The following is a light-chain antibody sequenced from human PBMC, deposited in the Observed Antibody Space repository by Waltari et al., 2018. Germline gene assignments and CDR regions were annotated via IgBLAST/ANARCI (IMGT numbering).Light chain of an antibody. Sequence: DIQMTQSPSSLSASVGDRVTMTCRASQYINNYVAWYQMKPGKAPRFLIYGVSTLQPGVPSRFSGSGSATEFTLTITSLQPEDIAIYFCQQYDSAPLTFGGGTKV. V-gene: IGKV1-27*01. CDR1: QYINNY. J-gene: IGKJ4*01. CDR2: GVS. CDR3: QQYDSAPLT.